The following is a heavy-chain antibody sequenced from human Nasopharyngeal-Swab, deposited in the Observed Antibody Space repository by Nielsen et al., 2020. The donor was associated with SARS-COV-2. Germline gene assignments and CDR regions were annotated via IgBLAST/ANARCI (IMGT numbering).Heavy chain of an antibody. CDR1: GFTFSSYA. V-gene: IGHV3-23*01. CDR2: ISGSGGST. J-gene: IGHJ2*01. D-gene: IGHD2/OR15-2a*01. CDR3: AKEGSRTTVITIYWYFDL. Sequence: GWSLRLSCAASGFTFSSYAMSWVRQAPGKGLEWVSAISGSGGSTYYADSVKGRFTISRDNSKNTLYLQMNSLRAEDTAVYYCAKEGSRTTVITIYWYFDLWGRGTLVTVSS.